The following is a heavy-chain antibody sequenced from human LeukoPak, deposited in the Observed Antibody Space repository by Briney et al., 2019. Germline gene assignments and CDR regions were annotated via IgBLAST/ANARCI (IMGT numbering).Heavy chain of an antibody. J-gene: IGHJ4*02. V-gene: IGHV3-30-3*01. CDR1: GFTFSSYA. D-gene: IGHD4-23*01. Sequence: GGSLRLSCAASGFTFSSYAMHWVRQAPGKGLEWVAVISYDGSNKYYADSVKGRFTISRDNSKNTLYLQMNSLRAEDTAVYYCARDLGGGAFDYWGQGTLVTVSS. CDR3: ARDLGGGAFDY. CDR2: ISYDGSNK.